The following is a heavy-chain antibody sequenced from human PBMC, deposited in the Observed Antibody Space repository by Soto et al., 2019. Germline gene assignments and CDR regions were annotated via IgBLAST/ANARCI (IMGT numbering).Heavy chain of an antibody. CDR3: ARGAKGAYYVDV. CDR2: IKSDGGST. CDR1: GFTFSDFW. Sequence: EVQLVESGGGLVQPGGSLRLSCAASGFTFSDFWLHWVRQTPGKGLVWVSRIKSDGGSTNYAGSVKGRFTISRDNAKNTVYLQMDSLRAEDTAVYYCARGAKGAYYVDVWGKGTTVTVSS. V-gene: IGHV3-74*01. J-gene: IGHJ6*03. D-gene: IGHD2-21*01.